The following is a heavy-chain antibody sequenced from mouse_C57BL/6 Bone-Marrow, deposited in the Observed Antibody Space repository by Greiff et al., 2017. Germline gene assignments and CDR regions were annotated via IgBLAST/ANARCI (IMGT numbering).Heavy chain of an antibody. Sequence: QVQLQQSGAELARPGASVKMSCKASGYTFTSYTMHWVKQRPGQGLEWIGYINPSSGYTKYNQKFKDKATLTADKSSSTAYMQLSSLTSEDSAVYYCARFTTVVARGVAYWGQGTLVTVSA. CDR1: GYTFTSYT. CDR2: INPSSGYT. D-gene: IGHD1-1*01. V-gene: IGHV1-4*01. J-gene: IGHJ3*01. CDR3: ARFTTVVARGVAY.